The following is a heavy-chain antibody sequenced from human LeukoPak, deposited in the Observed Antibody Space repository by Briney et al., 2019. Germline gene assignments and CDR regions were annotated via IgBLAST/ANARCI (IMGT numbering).Heavy chain of an antibody. CDR3: AREAVRECIDI. V-gene: IGHV4-31*03. Sequence: PSQTLSLTCTVSGGSVRSGDHYWSWIRQHPGKGLEWIGFIHYSGSAYYNPSLKSRVTISVDTSKNQFSLQLSSVTAADTAVYYCAREAVRECIDIWGQGTMVTVSS. J-gene: IGHJ3*02. CDR2: IHYSGSA. CDR1: GGSVRSGDHY.